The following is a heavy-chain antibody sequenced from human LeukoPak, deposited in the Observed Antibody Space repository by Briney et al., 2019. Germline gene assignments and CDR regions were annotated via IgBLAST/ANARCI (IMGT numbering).Heavy chain of an antibody. CDR1: GYTFTSYD. V-gene: IGHV1-2*02. Sequence: ASVKVSCKASGYTFTSYDINWVRQATGQGLEWMGWINPNSGGTNYAQRFQGRVTMTRDTSISTAYMELSRLRSDDTAVYYCAREIDAFDIWGQGTMDTVSS. CDR2: INPNSGGT. CDR3: AREIDAFDI. J-gene: IGHJ3*02.